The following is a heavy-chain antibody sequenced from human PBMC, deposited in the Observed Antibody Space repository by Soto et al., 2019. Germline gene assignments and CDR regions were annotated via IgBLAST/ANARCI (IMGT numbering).Heavy chain of an antibody. J-gene: IGHJ6*02. V-gene: IGHV3-30-3*01. CDR3: ARAGAAAGTGYYYGMDV. Sequence: GSLRLSCAASGFTFSSYAMHWVRQAPGKGLEWVAVISYDGSNKYYADSVKGRFTISRDNSKNTLYLQMNSLRAEDTAVYYCARAGAAAGTGYYYGMDVWGQGTTVTVSS. D-gene: IGHD6-13*01. CDR2: ISYDGSNK. CDR1: GFTFSSYA.